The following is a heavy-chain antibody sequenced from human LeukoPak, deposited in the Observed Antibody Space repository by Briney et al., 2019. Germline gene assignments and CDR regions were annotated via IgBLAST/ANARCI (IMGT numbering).Heavy chain of an antibody. CDR3: TRNRGYYVNDY. Sequence: PSETLYLTCTVSGASIRSSFWNWIRQPPGRGLEWIGYLSMRGTTNYNPSLKSRVTISADTSENQFSLKVSSVTAADTAVYYCTRNRGYYVNDYWGQGILVTVSS. V-gene: IGHV4-59*01. CDR2: LSMRGTT. CDR1: GASIRSSF. D-gene: IGHD1-26*01. J-gene: IGHJ4*02.